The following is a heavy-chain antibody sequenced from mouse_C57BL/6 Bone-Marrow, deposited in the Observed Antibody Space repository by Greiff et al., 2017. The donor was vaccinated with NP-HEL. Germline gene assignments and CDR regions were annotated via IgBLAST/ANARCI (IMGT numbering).Heavy chain of an antibody. D-gene: IGHD1-1*02. CDR2: IDPENGDT. J-gene: IGHJ1*03. Sequence: VQLKQSGAELVRPGASVKLSCTASGFNIKDDYMHWVKQRPEQGLEWIGWIDPENGDTEYASKFQGKATITADTSSNTAYLQLSSLTSEDTAVYYCTTIGVGLGYFDVWGRGTTVTVSS. CDR1: GFNIKDDY. CDR3: TTIGVGLGYFDV. V-gene: IGHV14-4*01.